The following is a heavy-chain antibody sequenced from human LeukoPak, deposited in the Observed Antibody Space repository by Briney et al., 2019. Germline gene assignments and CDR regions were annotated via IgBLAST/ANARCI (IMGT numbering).Heavy chain of an antibody. CDR2: INPSRNT. D-gene: IGHD3-22*01. V-gene: IGHV4-34*01. CDR3: TRAASSGPLFTYHMDV. J-gene: IGHJ6*03. CDR1: GGSFSGYY. Sequence: SETLSLTCAVFGGSFSGYYWNWIRQPPGKGLEWIGQINPSRNTNYNPSLKSRVTISVDTSKNQFSLKLTSVTAADTAVYYCTRAASSGPLFTYHMDVWGKGTTVTVSS.